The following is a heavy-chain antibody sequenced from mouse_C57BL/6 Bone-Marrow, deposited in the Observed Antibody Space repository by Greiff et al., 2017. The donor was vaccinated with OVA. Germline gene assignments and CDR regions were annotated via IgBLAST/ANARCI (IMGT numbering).Heavy chain of an antibody. CDR3: VGVWVYDGGNYYAMDY. V-gene: IGHV10-3*01. D-gene: IGHD2-12*01. Sequence: EVQGVESGGGLVQPKGSLKLSCAASGFTFNTYAMHWVRQAPGKGLEWVARIRSKSSNYATYYADSVKDRFTISRDDSQSMLYLQMNNLKTENTAMYYCVGVWVYDGGNYYAMDYWGQGTSVTVSS. CDR1: GFTFNTYA. J-gene: IGHJ4*01. CDR2: IRSKSSNYAT.